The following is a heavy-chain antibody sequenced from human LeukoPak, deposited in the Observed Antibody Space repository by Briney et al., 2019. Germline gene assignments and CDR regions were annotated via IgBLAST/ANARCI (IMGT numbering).Heavy chain of an antibody. J-gene: IGHJ4*02. Sequence: PGGSLRLSCAASGFTLSSYAMSWVRQAPGKGMEWVSAISGSGGSTYYADSVKGRFTIARDNSKNTLYLQMNSLRAEDTAVYYCAKGLRGITMIVVVIKPFDYWGQGTLVTVSS. V-gene: IGHV3-23*01. CDR2: ISGSGGST. CDR3: AKGLRGITMIVVVIKPFDY. CDR1: GFTLSSYA. D-gene: IGHD3-22*01.